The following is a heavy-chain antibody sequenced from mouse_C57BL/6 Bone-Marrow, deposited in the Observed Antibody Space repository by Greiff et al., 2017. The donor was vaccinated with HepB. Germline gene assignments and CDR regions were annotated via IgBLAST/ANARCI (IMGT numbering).Heavy chain of an antibody. CDR3: ARWGLLWSRAY. J-gene: IGHJ3*01. CDR2: INPSNGGT. V-gene: IGHV1-53*01. D-gene: IGHD2-1*01. CDR1: GYTFTSYW. Sequence: VQLQQSGTELVKPGASVKLSCKASGYTFTSYWMHWVKQRPGQGLEWIGNINPSNGGTNYNEKFKSKATLTVDKSSSTSYMQRSSLTSEDSAVYYCARWGLLWSRAYWGQGTLVTVSA.